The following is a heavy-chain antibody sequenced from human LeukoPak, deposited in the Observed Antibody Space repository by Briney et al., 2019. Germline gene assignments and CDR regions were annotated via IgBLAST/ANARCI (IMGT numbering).Heavy chain of an antibody. CDR3: ARDVAPSYYDFWSGYYANWFDP. CDR1: GESFSNYY. CDR2: INHSGST. Sequence: SETLSLTCSVYGESFSNYYWSWIRQPPGKGLEWIGEINHSGSTNYNPSLKSRVTISVDTSKNQFSLKLSSVTAADTAVYYCARDVAPSYYDFWSGYYANWFDPWGQGTLVTVSS. D-gene: IGHD3-3*01. V-gene: IGHV4-34*01. J-gene: IGHJ5*02.